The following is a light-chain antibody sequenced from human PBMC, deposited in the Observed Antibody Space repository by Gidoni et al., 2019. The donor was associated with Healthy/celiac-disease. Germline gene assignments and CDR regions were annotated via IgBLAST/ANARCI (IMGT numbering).Light chain of an antibody. CDR2: KAS. CDR3: QQYNSYPYT. V-gene: IGKV1-5*03. Sequence: DHQMTQSPSTLSASVGDRATITCRASQSISSWLAWYQQKPGKAPKLLIYKASSLESGVPSRFGGSGSGTEFTLTISSLQPDNVATYYCQQYNSYPYTFGQXTKLEIK. CDR1: QSISSW. J-gene: IGKJ2*01.